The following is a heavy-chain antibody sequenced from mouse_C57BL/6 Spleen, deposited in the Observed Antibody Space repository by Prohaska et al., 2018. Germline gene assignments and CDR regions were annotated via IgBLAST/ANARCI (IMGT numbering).Heavy chain of an antibody. Sequence: IQGLEWIGNIDPSDSETHYNQKFKDKATLTVDKSSSTAYMQLSSLTSEDSAVYYCARDHYYGSSYRYFDVWGTGTTVTVSS. D-gene: IGHD1-1*01. CDR2: IDPSDSET. V-gene: IGHV1-52*01. CDR3: ARDHYYGSSYRYFDV. J-gene: IGHJ1*03.